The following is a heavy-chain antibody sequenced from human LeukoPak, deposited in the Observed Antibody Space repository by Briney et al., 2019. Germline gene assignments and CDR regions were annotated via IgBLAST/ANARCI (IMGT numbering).Heavy chain of an antibody. CDR2: ISGSGGST. CDR1: GFTFSSYA. J-gene: IGHJ3*02. V-gene: IGHV3-23*01. D-gene: IGHD6-19*01. Sequence: PGGSLRLSCAASGFTFSSYAMSWVRQAPGQGLEWVSAISGSGGSTYYADSVKGRFTISRDNSKNTLYLQMNSLRAEDTAVYYCAKDSARYSSGWPDLDAFDIWGQGTMVTVSS. CDR3: AKDSARYSSGWPDLDAFDI.